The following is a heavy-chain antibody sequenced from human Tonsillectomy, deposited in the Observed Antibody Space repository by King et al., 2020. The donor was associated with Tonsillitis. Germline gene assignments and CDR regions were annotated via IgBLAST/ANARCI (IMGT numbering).Heavy chain of an antibody. CDR2: ISYDGSNK. CDR3: ARDLAGLLWFGELSYYYGMDV. CDR1: GFTFSSYA. J-gene: IGHJ6*02. Sequence: VQLVESGGGVVQPGRSLRLSCAASGFTFSSYAMHWVRQAPGKGLEWVAVISYDGSNKYYADSVKGRFTISRDNSKNTLYLQMNSLRAEDTAVYYCARDLAGLLWFGELSYYYGMDVWGQGTTVTVS. D-gene: IGHD3-10*01. V-gene: IGHV3-30-3*01.